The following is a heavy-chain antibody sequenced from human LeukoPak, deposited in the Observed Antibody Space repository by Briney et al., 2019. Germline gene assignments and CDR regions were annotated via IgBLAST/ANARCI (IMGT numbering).Heavy chain of an antibody. J-gene: IGHJ5*02. CDR2: MYYSGST. CDR3: ARDRAYGSGSYNNWFDP. D-gene: IGHD3-10*01. V-gene: IGHV4-39*07. Sequence: SETLSLTCSVSGGSISSSGYYWGWIRQPPGKGLEWVGSMYYSGSTYYNPSLKSRVTISVDTSKKQFSLKLNSVTAADTAVYYCARDRAYGSGSYNNWFDPWGQGTLVTVSS. CDR1: GGSISSSGYY.